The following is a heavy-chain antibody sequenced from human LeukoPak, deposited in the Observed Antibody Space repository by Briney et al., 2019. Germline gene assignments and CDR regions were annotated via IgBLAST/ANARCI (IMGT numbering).Heavy chain of an antibody. Sequence: PGGSLRLSCAASGFTFSSYSMNWVRQAPGQGLGWVPSFSCRSSYIYYAESVNERFSISRGNAKNSLYLQMTSLCAEDTAGYYFSGARAYSGYWGQGTLVTVSS. V-gene: IGHV3-21*04. CDR1: GFTFSSYS. J-gene: IGHJ4*02. D-gene: IGHD5-12*01. CDR3: SGARAYSGY. CDR2: FSCRSSYI.